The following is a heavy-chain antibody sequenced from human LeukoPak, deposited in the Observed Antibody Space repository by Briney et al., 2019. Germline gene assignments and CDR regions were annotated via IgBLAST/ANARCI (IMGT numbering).Heavy chain of an antibody. J-gene: IGHJ5*02. D-gene: IGHD5-12*01. CDR2: ITSDGTT. CDR1: GFSFGDYW. Sequence: GGSLRLSCAASGFSFGDYWMQWVRQAPGKGLVWVSHITSDGTTGYADSVKGRFTISRDNSKNTLYLQMNSLRAEDTAVYYCASAPWTWGQGTLVTVSS. V-gene: IGHV3-74*01. CDR3: ASAPWT.